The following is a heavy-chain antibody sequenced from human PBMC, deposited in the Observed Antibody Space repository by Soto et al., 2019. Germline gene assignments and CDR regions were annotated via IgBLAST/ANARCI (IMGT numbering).Heavy chain of an antibody. CDR1: GGSISSGGYS. J-gene: IGHJ5*01. V-gene: IGHV4-30-2*01. CDR3: TRAVPGWFDS. CDR2: IYHSGST. Sequence: SETLSLTCAVSGGSISSGGYSWSWIRQPPGKGLEWIGYIYHSGSTYYNPSLKSRVTISVDRSKNQFSLKLSSVTAADTAVYYCTRAVPGWFDSWGQGTLVTVSS.